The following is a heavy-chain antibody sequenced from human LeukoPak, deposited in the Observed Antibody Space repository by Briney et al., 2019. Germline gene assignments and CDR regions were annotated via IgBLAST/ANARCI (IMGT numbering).Heavy chain of an antibody. CDR1: GFTFSSFW. J-gene: IGHJ4*02. Sequence: GGSLRLSCAASGFTFSSFWMHWVRQPPGKGLEWVSGISWNSGSIGYADSVKGRFTISRDNAKNSLYLRMNSLRAEDTALYYCAKDWWGYGSGSSTFDYWGQGTLVTVSS. CDR2: ISWNSGSI. CDR3: AKDWWGYGSGSSTFDY. D-gene: IGHD3-10*01. V-gene: IGHV3-9*01.